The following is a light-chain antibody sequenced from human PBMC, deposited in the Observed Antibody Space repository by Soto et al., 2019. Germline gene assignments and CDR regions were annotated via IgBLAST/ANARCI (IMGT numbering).Light chain of an antibody. J-gene: IGKJ2*01. CDR2: GVS. CDR1: QSVTSSY. Sequence: EIVLTQSPGTLSLSPGERATLSCRASQSVTSSYLAWYQQKSGQAPRLLIYGVSSRATGIPDRFSGSGSGTDFTLTISRLEPEDFAVYYCQQYSSSPRTFGQGTKLEIK. CDR3: QQYSSSPRT. V-gene: IGKV3-20*01.